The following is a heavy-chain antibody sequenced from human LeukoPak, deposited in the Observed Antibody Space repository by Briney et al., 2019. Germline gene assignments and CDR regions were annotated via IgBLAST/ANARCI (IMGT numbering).Heavy chain of an antibody. CDR1: GGSFSGYY. CDR2: INHSGST. V-gene: IGHV4-34*01. J-gene: IGHJ3*02. CDR3: ARGGYFDI. Sequence: SETLSLTCAVYGGSFSGYYWSSLRQPPGKGLEWIGEINHSGSTNYNPSLKSRVTISVDTSKNQFSLKLSSVTTADTAVYYCARGGYFDIWGQGTMVTVSS. D-gene: IGHD5-12*01.